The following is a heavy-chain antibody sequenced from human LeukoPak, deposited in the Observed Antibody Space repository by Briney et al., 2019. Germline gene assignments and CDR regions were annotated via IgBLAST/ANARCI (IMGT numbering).Heavy chain of an antibody. Sequence: PGGSLRLSCAASGFTFSSYAMSWVRQAPGKGLEWVSAISGSGGSTYYADSVKGWFTISRDNSKNTLYLQMNSLRAEDTAVYYCAKSLVGATRVFDYWGQGTLVTVSS. CDR2: ISGSGGST. D-gene: IGHD1-26*01. V-gene: IGHV3-23*01. J-gene: IGHJ4*02. CDR3: AKSLVGATRVFDY. CDR1: GFTFSSYA.